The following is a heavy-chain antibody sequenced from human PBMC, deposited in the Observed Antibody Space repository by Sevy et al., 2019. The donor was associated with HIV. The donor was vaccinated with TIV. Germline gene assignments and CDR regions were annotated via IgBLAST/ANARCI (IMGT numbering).Heavy chain of an antibody. CDR2: IGGSGRET. J-gene: IGHJ5*01. CDR3: AKASYNWTDQGWFES. V-gene: IGHV3-23*01. Sequence: GGSLRLSCEASGFNFNDHAMSWVRQPPGKGLEWVSSIGGSGRETYYADTVKGRFAVSRDNDKNTVFLQMKSLRVEDTAIYSCAKASYNWTDQGWFESWGQGTLVTVSS. D-gene: IGHD1-20*01. CDR1: GFNFNDHA.